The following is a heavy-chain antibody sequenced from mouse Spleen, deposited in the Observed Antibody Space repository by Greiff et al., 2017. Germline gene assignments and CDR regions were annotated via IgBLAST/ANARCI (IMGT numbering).Heavy chain of an antibody. Sequence: EVKLMESGGGLVKTGGSLKLSCAASGFTFSDYGMAWVRQAPGKGPEWVAFISNLAYSIYYADTVTGRFTISRENAKNTLYLEMSSLRSEDTAMYYCARRRLGPFAYWGQGTLVTVSA. CDR3: ARRRLGPFAY. CDR2: ISNLAYSI. J-gene: IGHJ3*01. V-gene: IGHV5-15*04. CDR1: GFTFSDYG.